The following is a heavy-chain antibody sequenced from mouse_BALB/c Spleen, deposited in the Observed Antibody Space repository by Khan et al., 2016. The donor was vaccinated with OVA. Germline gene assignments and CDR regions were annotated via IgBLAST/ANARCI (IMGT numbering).Heavy chain of an antibody. CDR1: GSSSTSYG. Sequence: QVQLKESGPGLVAPSQSLSITCTVSGSSSTSYGVSWARQTPGKGLEWLGVIWTDGNTNYHSSLKSRLTITKDNSKSQVLLKLSSLQTDDTATYXCAIIFYGYDWFAYWGQGTLVTVSA. J-gene: IGHJ3*01. CDR2: IWTDGNT. V-gene: IGHV2-3*01. D-gene: IGHD2-2*01. CDR3: AIIFYGYDWFAY.